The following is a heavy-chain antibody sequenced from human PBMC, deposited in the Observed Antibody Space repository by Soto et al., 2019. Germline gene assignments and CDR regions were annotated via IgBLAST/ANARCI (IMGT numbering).Heavy chain of an antibody. CDR2: VRGRDGST. J-gene: IGHJ4*02. CDR3: AKGAWLDY. CDR1: GFTFATFD. V-gene: IGHV3-23*01. D-gene: IGHD5-12*01. Sequence: EVQLLESGGGLVQPGASLRLSCAASGFTFATFDMSWARQAPGKGLEWVSVVRGRDGSTSYADSLKGRFTISKDSSKNTLYLQMNSLRAEHTALYYCAKGAWLDYWGQGTLVTVSS.